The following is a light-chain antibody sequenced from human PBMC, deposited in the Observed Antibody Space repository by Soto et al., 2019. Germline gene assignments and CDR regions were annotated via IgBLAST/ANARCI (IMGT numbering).Light chain of an antibody. J-gene: IGKJ2*01. CDR2: GAS. Sequence: EIVLTQSPGTLSLSPGERATLSCRASQSVSSSYLAWYQQKPGQAPRLLIYGASSRATGIPDRFSGSGSGTDFTHTISRLEPEDFAVYFCQQYGNSPPNTFGQGTKVDIK. CDR1: QSVSSSY. CDR3: QQYGNSPPNT. V-gene: IGKV3-20*01.